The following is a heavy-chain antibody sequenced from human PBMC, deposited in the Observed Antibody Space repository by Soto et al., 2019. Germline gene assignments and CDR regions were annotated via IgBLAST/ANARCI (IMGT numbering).Heavy chain of an antibody. CDR2: IYYSGIT. CDR1: GSSISPYY. CDR3: VRVGAYYADYPNFDY. V-gene: IGHV4-59*01. J-gene: IGHJ4*02. D-gene: IGHD4-17*01. Sequence: SETLSLTCIVSGSSISPYYWSWLRQPPGKGLEWIGKIYYSGITNYNPSRKSRVTISVDTSKNQFSLKLTSVTAADTAVYYCVRVGAYYADYPNFDYWGQGTLVTVSS.